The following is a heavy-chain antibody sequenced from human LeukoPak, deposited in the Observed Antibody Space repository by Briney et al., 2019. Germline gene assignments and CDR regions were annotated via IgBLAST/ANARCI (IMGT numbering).Heavy chain of an antibody. J-gene: IGHJ4*02. CDR3: ARTVAGYFDY. CDR2: INSDESST. V-gene: IGHV3-74*01. Sequence: GGSLRLSCAASGFTFSRHWMHWVRQAPGKGLVWVSRINSDESSTSYADSVKGRFTISRDNAKNTLYLQMNSLRAEDTAVYYCARTVAGYFDYWGQGTLVTVSS. D-gene: IGHD4-17*01. CDR1: GFTFSRHW.